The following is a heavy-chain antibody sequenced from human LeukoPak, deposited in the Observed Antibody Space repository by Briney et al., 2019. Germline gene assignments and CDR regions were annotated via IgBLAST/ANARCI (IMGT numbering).Heavy chain of an antibody. CDR1: GGSFSGYY. V-gene: IGHV4-34*01. CDR2: ITHSGST. Sequence: PSETLSLTCAVYGGSFSGYYWSWIRQPPGKGLEWIGEITHSGSTNYNPSLKSRVTISVDTSKNQFSLKLSSVTAADTAVYYCARGEGYGDYLDFDYWGQGTLVTVSS. CDR3: ARGEGYGDYLDFDY. D-gene: IGHD4-17*01. J-gene: IGHJ4*02.